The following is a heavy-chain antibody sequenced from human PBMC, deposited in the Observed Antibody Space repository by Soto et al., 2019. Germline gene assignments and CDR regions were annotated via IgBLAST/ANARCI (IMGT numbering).Heavy chain of an antibody. J-gene: IGHJ4*02. CDR3: AKNPGYYYDSTGYHFDY. Sequence: GGSLRHSLAVSEFTCSDYAMSWVRQAPGKGLEWVSAISYGGGTTYYADSVKGRFTISRDNSKNTLYLQMNSLRAEDTAVYYCAKNPGYYYDSTGYHFDYRGQGTLVTVSS. CDR1: EFTCSDYA. CDR2: ISYGGGTT. D-gene: IGHD3-22*01. V-gene: IGHV3-23*01.